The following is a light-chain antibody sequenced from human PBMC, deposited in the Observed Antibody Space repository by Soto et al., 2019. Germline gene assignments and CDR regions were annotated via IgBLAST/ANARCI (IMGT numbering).Light chain of an antibody. Sequence: DIQMTQSPSSLSASVGDRVTITCRASQGINTYLAWFQQKPGRAPKSLIYATYRLQSGVPSKFSGSGSGTDYNLTISTLQPEDIATYYCQQYDSFPRTFGQGTKVEIK. J-gene: IGKJ1*01. CDR2: ATY. V-gene: IGKV1-16*02. CDR1: QGINTY. CDR3: QQYDSFPRT.